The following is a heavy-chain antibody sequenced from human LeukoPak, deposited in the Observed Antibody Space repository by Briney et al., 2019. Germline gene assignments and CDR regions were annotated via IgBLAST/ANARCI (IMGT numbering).Heavy chain of an antibody. CDR3: ARSYDTNFDY. Sequence: SETLSLTCTVSGGSIRSYYWSWIRQPPGKGLEWIGYIYFSGSTSYNPSLKSRVAISVDRSKNQFSLKLSSVAAADTAVYYCARSYDTNFDYWGQGTLVTVSS. V-gene: IGHV4-59*01. CDR1: GGSIRSYY. D-gene: IGHD3-3*01. J-gene: IGHJ4*02. CDR2: IYFSGST.